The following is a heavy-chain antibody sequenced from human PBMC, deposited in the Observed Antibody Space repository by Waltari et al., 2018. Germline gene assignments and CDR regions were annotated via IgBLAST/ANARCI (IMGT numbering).Heavy chain of an antibody. V-gene: IGHV1-69*04. CDR2: IIPILGIA. D-gene: IGHD5-12*01. CDR1: GGTFSSYA. J-gene: IGHJ4*02. Sequence: QVQLVQSGAEVKKPGSSVKVSCKASGGTFSSYAISWVRQAPGQGLEWMGRIIPILGIANYAQKFQGRVTITADKSTSTAYMELSSLRSEDTAVYYCARVGRDGYRLDYWGQGTLVTVSS. CDR3: ARVGRDGYRLDY.